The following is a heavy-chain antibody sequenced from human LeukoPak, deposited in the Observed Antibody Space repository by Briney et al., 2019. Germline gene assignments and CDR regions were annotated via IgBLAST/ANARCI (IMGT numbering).Heavy chain of an antibody. CDR1: VGSTRSTNHY. V-gene: IGHV4-39*01. J-gene: IGHJ4*02. CDR3: ARQKGSASSWADFDY. CDR2: VYYTGSA. Sequence: PSETLSLTCTVSVGSTRSTNHYWAWIRQPPGKGLEWLGSVYYTGSAYHNPSLKSRLTLSVDTSKNQFSLSLTSVTATDTAVYYCARQKGSASSWADFDYWVQGTLVTVSA. D-gene: IGHD6-13*01.